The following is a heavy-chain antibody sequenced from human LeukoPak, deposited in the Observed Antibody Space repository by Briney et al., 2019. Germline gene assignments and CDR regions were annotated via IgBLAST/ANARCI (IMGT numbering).Heavy chain of an antibody. Sequence: GGSLRLSCAASGFTFSSYSMNWVRQAPGKGLEWVSSISGSSSYIYYADSVKGRFTISRDNAKNSLYLQMNSLRAEDTAVYYCARHEERYFDWHTYFDYWGQGTLVTVSS. CDR3: ARHEERYFDWHTYFDY. CDR2: ISGSSSYI. CDR1: GFTFSSYS. D-gene: IGHD3-9*01. V-gene: IGHV3-21*01. J-gene: IGHJ4*02.